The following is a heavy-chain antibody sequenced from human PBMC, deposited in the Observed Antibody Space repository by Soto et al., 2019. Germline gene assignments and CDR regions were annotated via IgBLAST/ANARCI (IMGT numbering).Heavy chain of an antibody. CDR3: ARVSKLVAPKDGKRAYFFAMDV. V-gene: IGHV4-59*01. J-gene: IGHJ6*02. D-gene: IGHD6-6*01. CDR2: VYSTGTT. Sequence: WTWIRQPPGKPLEWIGYVYSTGTTSYSPSLKSRVDISVDTSENQFSLKLRSATAADAAVYFCARVSKLVAPKDGKRAYFFAMDVWGHGTTVTVS.